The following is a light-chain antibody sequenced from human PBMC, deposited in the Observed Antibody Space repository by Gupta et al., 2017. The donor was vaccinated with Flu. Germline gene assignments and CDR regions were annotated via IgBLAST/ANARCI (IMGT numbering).Light chain of an antibody. CDR3: HQSSILPGT. Sequence: EIVLTQSPDFQSVTPKEKVTITCRASQNIGGSFQWYRQKADQPPALLIRYTSQSVAGVPTWSSGSGAGTYSILTVNGQEAEDAAKYCCHQSSILPGTFGQGTKVEIK. V-gene: IGKV6-21*01. CDR1: QNIGGS. CDR2: YTS. J-gene: IGKJ1*01.